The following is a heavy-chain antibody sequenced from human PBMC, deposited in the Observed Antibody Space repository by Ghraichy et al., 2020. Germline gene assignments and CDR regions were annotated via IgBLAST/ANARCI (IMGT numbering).Heavy chain of an antibody. J-gene: IGHJ4*02. Sequence: GGSLRLSCAASGFTFSSYGMHWVRQAPGKGLEWVAVISYDGSNKYYADSVKGRFTISRDNSKNTLYLQMNSLRAEDTAVYYCAKDRDNIVVVPAAMYYWGQGTLVTVSS. CDR3: AKDRDNIVVVPAAMYY. V-gene: IGHV3-30*18. CDR1: GFTFSSYG. D-gene: IGHD2-2*01. CDR2: ISYDGSNK.